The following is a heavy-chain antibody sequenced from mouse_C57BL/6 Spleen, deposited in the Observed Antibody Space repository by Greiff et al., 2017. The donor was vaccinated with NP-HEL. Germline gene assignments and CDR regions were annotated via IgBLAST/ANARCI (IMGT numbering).Heavy chain of an antibody. CDR3: ARSDGNYFYYAMDY. J-gene: IGHJ4*01. CDR1: GYAFSSYW. V-gene: IGHV1-80*01. CDR2: IYPGDGDT. D-gene: IGHD2-1*01. Sequence: QVQLKESGAELVKPGASVKISCKASGYAFSSYWMNWVKQRPGKGLEWIGQIYPGDGDTNYNGKFKGKATLTADKSSSTAYMQLSSLTSEDSAVYFCARSDGNYFYYAMDYWGQGTSVTVSS.